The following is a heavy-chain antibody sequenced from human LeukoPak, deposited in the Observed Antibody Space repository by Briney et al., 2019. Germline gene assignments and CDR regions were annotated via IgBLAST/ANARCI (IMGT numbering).Heavy chain of an antibody. CDR3: ARDRGLYTTVSNWFDP. D-gene: IGHD4-17*01. CDR1: GYTFPSYA. CDR2: INAGNGNT. Sequence: ASVKVSCKASGYTFPSYAMHWVRQAPGQRLEWMGWINAGNGNTKYSQKFQGRVTITRDTSASTAYMELSSLRSEDTAVYYCARDRGLYTTVSNWFDPWGQGTLVTVSS. J-gene: IGHJ5*02. V-gene: IGHV1-3*01.